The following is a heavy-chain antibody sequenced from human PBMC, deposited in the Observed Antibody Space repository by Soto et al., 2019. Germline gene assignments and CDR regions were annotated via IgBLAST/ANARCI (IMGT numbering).Heavy chain of an antibody. CDR2: INHSGST. CDR3: ARGRDGSGSNYFDY. Sequence: SETLSLTCAVYGGSFSGYYGSWIRQPPGKGLEWIGEINHSGSTNYNPSLKSRVTISVDTSKNQFSLKLSSVTAADTAVYYCARGRDGSGSNYFDYWGQGTLVTVSS. D-gene: IGHD3-10*01. CDR1: GGSFSGYY. J-gene: IGHJ4*02. V-gene: IGHV4-34*01.